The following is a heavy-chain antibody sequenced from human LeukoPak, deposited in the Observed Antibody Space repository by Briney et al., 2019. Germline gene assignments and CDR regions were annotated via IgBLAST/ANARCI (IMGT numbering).Heavy chain of an antibody. Sequence: GGSLRLSCAASGFTFSSYAMHWVRQAPGKGLEWVAVISYDGSNKYYADSVKGRFTISRDNSKNTLYLQMNSLRAEDAAVYYCAKDDGITIFGVVMRAFDIWGQGTMVTVSS. CDR2: ISYDGSNK. CDR3: AKDDGITIFGVVMRAFDI. D-gene: IGHD3-3*01. V-gene: IGHV3-30-3*01. CDR1: GFTFSSYA. J-gene: IGHJ3*02.